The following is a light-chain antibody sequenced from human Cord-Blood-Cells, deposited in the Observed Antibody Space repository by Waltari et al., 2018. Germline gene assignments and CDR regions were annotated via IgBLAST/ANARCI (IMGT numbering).Light chain of an antibody. V-gene: IGKV1-39*01. Sequence: EIQMTQTPSSLSASVGDRVTITCRASQSISSYLNWYQQKPGKDPKLLISAASSLQSGVPSRFCGSASGTDFTLTISSLQPEYFATYYCQQSYSTPPITFGQGARLGI. CDR1: QSISSY. CDR3: QQSYSTPPIT. CDR2: AAS. J-gene: IGKJ5*01.